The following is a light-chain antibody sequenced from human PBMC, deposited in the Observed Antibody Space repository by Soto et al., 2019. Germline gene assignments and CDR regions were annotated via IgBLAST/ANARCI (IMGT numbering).Light chain of an antibody. CDR1: QSISSY. Sequence: DIPMTQSPSSLSASVGDRVTITCRASQSISSYLNWYQQKPGKAPKLLIYAASSLQSGFPSRFSGSGSGTDFTLTISSLQPEDFATYYCQQSYSTPPTFGQGTKLEIK. CDR2: AAS. CDR3: QQSYSTPPT. J-gene: IGKJ2*01. V-gene: IGKV1-39*01.